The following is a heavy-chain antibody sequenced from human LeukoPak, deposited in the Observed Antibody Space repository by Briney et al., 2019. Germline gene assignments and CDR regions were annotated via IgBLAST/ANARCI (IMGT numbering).Heavy chain of an antibody. CDR1: GFTFSSYA. CDR2: ISYDGSNK. D-gene: IGHD2-2*01. V-gene: IGHV3-30*04. Sequence: PGGSLRLSCAASGFTFSSYAMHWVRQAPGKGLEWVAVISYDGSNKYYADSVKGRLTISRDNSKNTLYLQMNSLRAEDTAVYYCARVRCSSTSCYLERLGWFDPWGQGTLVTVSS. J-gene: IGHJ5*02. CDR3: ARVRCSSTSCYLERLGWFDP.